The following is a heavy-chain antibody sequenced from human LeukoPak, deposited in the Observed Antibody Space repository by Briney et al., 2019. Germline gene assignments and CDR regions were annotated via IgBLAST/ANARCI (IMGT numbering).Heavy chain of an antibody. Sequence: PGGSLRLSCAASGFTFSGFAMSWVRQAPGKGLEWVSSISGSGGSTYYADSVKGRFTISRDTSKNTLFLQMNSLRAEGTAVYYCARVGIGGAYYNDCWGQGTLVTVSS. D-gene: IGHD3-22*01. CDR1: GFTFSGFA. CDR2: ISGSGGST. V-gene: IGHV3-23*01. CDR3: ARVGIGGAYYNDC. J-gene: IGHJ4*02.